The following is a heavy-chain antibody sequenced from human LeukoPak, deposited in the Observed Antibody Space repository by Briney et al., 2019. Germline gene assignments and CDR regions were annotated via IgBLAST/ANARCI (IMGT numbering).Heavy chain of an antibody. CDR3: ARARSGAVARNYNWFDP. CDR1: GYTFTTFD. V-gene: IGHV1-18*01. Sequence: ASVKVSCKASGYTFTTFDISWVRQAPGQGLEWTGWISTYNGNTNYAQNLQGRVTMTTDTSTSTAYMELRSLTSDDTAVYYCARARSGAVARNYNWFDPWGQGTLVTVSS. J-gene: IGHJ5*02. D-gene: IGHD6-19*01. CDR2: ISTYNGNT.